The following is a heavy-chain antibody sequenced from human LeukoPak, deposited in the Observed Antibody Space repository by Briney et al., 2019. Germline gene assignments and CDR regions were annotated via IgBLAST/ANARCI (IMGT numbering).Heavy chain of an antibody. J-gene: IGHJ4*02. CDR3: AKGLVVVAATPLYFDY. CDR1: GFTFSSYA. D-gene: IGHD2-15*01. CDR2: ISGSGGST. Sequence: GGSLRLSCAASGFTFSSYAMSWVRQAPGKGLEWVSAISGSGGSTSYADSVKGRFTISRDNSKNTLYLQMNSLRAEDTAVYYCAKGLVVVAATPLYFDYWGQGTLVTVSS. V-gene: IGHV3-23*01.